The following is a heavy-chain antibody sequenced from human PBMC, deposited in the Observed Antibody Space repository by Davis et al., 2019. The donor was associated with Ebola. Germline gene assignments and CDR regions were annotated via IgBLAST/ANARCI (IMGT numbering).Heavy chain of an antibody. CDR1: GGTFSSYA. J-gene: IGHJ4*02. CDR2: IIPIFGTA. CDR3: ARDSHHYYDSSGYFNY. Sequence: AASVKVSCKASGGTFSSYAISWVRQAPGQGLEWMGGIIPIFGTANYAQKFQGRVTITADKSMSTAYMELSSLRSEDTAVYYCARDSHHYYDSSGYFNYWGQGTLVTVSS. V-gene: IGHV1-69*06. D-gene: IGHD3-22*01.